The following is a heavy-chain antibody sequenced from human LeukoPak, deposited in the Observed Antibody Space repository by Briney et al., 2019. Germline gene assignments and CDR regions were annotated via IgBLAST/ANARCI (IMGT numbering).Heavy chain of an antibody. CDR3: AELGITMIGGV. D-gene: IGHD3-10*02. V-gene: IGHV3-23*01. Sequence: GGSLRLSCAASGFTFSSYAMSWVRQAPGKGLECISGFSGSGGSTYYADSVKGRFTISRDNSKNTLYLQMNSLRAEDTAVYYCAELGITMIGGVWGKGTTVTVSS. J-gene: IGHJ6*04. CDR1: GFTFSSYA. CDR2: FSGSGGST.